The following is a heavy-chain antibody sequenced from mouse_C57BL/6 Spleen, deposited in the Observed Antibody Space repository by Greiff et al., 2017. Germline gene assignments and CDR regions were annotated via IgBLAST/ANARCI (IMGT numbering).Heavy chain of an antibody. Sequence: EVKLMESGPELVKPGASVKIPCKASGYTFTDYNMDWVKQSHGKSLEWIGDINPNNGGTIYNQKFKGKATLTVDKSSSTAYMELRSLTSEDTAVYYCARAGGNYSYYYAMDYWGQGTSVTVSS. CDR3: ARAGGNYSYYYAMDY. J-gene: IGHJ4*01. CDR2: INPNNGGT. D-gene: IGHD2-1*01. V-gene: IGHV1-18*01. CDR1: GYTFTDYN.